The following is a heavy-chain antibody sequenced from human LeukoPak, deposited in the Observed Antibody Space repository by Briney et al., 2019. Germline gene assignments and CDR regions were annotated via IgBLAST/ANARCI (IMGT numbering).Heavy chain of an antibody. J-gene: IGHJ4*02. CDR2: ISRSGDDT. Sequence: SGGSLRLSCAASGFTFTSYPMGWVRQAPGKGLEWVSSISRSGDDTYYADSVRGRFTISRDNSKNTLYLQMNSLRAKDTAIYYCAKDQLLGWGQGTQVTVSS. CDR1: GFTFTSYP. V-gene: IGHV3-23*01. CDR3: AKDQLLG. D-gene: IGHD3-10*01.